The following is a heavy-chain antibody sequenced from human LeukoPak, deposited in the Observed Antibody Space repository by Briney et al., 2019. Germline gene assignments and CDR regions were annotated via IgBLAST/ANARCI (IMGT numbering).Heavy chain of an antibody. J-gene: IGHJ3*02. V-gene: IGHV1-69*02. CDR1: GGTFSSYT. CDR2: IIPILGIA. CDR3: ARSSGSYYVGAFDI. Sequence: SVKVSCKASGGTFSSYTISWVRQAPGQGLEWMGRIIPILGIANYAQKFQGRVAITADKSTSTAYMELSSLRSEDTAVYYCARSSGSYYVGAFDIWGQGTMVTVSS. D-gene: IGHD1-26*01.